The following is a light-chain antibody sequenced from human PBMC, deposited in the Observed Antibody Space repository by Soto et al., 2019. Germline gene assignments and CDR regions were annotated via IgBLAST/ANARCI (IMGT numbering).Light chain of an antibody. CDR2: DAS. V-gene: IGKV1-13*02. Sequence: AIQLTQSPSSLSASVGDRVTITCRASQGISSALAWYQQKPGKAPKLLIYDASSLESGVPSRFTRSGSSTDFPLPITSLQPEDFPTYYCQQFNISPLSFGGGTKVEIK. CDR3: QQFNISPLS. CDR1: QGISSA. J-gene: IGKJ4*01.